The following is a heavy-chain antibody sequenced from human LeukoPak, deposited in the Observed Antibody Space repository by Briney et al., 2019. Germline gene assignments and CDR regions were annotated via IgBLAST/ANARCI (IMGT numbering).Heavy chain of an antibody. D-gene: IGHD3-3*01. CDR1: GFTFSRYG. CDR2: ISFDGRNK. V-gene: IGHV3-30*18. Sequence: PGGSLRLSCAPSGFTFSRYGMQWVRQAPGKELERVAVISFDGRNKYYADSVKGRFTISRDNSKNTLYLQMNSLRAEDTAVYYCAKDQGRFGGMDVWGQGTTVTVSS. J-gene: IGHJ6*02. CDR3: AKDQGRFGGMDV.